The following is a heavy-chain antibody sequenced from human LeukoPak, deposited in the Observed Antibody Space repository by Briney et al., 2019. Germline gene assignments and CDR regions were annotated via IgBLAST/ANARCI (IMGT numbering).Heavy chain of an antibody. CDR3: ARDLATIDGIAWYYFEN. V-gene: IGHV1-2*02. D-gene: IGHD5-12*01. Sequence: ASVKVSCKASGYTFTGHYIHWVRQALGQGFKGLGWITPNTGGTDYAQKFQDRIAISTYTSISTAYMELSRLRSDDTALYYCARDLATIDGIAWYYFENWGQGTLVTVS. CDR2: ITPNTGGT. J-gene: IGHJ4*02. CDR1: GYTFTGHY.